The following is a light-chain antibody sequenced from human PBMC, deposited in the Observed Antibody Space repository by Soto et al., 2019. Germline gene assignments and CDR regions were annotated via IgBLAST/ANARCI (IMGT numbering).Light chain of an antibody. CDR2: AAS. J-gene: IGKJ1*01. Sequence: DIQMTQSPSSLSASVGDRVTITCRASQTIVSYVNWYQQKPGEATKLLIYAASMLQSGVPDGFSGSRYGTDFSLTTTSLPPEDLATYYCQQNLNTPYTFGQGPTVEI. CDR1: QTIVSY. V-gene: IGKV1-39*01. CDR3: QQNLNTPYT.